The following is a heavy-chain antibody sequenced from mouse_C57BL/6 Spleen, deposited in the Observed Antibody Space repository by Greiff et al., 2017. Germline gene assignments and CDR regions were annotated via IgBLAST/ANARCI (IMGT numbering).Heavy chain of an antibody. CDR2: IDPSDSYT. J-gene: IGHJ4*01. V-gene: IGHV1-69*01. CDR1: GYTFTSYW. CDR3: ARWGDYDPYYAMDY. D-gene: IGHD2-4*01. Sequence: QVHVKQPGAELVMPGASVKLSCKASGYTFTSYWMHWVKQRPGQGLEWIGEIDPSDSYTNYNQKFKGKSTLTVDKSSSTAYMQLSSLTSEDSAVYYCARWGDYDPYYAMDYWGQGTSVTVSS.